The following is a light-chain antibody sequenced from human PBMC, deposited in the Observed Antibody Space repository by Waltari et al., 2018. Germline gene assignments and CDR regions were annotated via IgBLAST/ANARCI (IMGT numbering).Light chain of an antibody. CDR2: VAS. J-gene: IGKJ1*01. CDR1: QGISNF. Sequence: DIQMTQSPSAMSASVGDRVTITCRASQGISNFLTWFQQKPGKVPKRLIYVASRLQSGVPSRFSGSGSGTEITLTISSLQPEDFATYYCLQHNSYPWTFGQGTKVEIK. V-gene: IGKV1-17*03. CDR3: LQHNSYPWT.